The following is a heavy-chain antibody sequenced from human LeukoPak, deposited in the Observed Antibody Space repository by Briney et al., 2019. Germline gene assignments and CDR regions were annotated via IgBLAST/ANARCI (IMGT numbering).Heavy chain of an antibody. J-gene: IGHJ4*02. V-gene: IGHV1-69*05. CDR1: GGTFSSYA. Sequence: SVKVSCKSSGGTFSSYAISWVRQAPGQGLEWMGRIIPIFGTSNYAQKFQGRVTITTDESTSTAYMELSSLRSEDTAVYYCASTLYYYDSSGYSLWGQGTLVTVSS. CDR2: IIPIFGTS. CDR3: ASTLYYYDSSGYSL. D-gene: IGHD3-22*01.